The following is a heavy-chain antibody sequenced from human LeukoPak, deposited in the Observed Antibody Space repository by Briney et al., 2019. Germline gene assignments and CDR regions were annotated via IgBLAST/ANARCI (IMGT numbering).Heavy chain of an antibody. CDR3: SREGGFYRPLDY. Sequence: SETLSLTCGVSGGSVINTNWWTWVRQPPGKGLEWIGEVHLDGRTNYNPSLESRLTMTVDVSENQVSLKLTSVTAADTAVYYCSREGGFYRPLDYSRQGTLVTVSS. CDR1: GGSVINTNW. V-gene: IGHV4-4*02. J-gene: IGHJ4*02. D-gene: IGHD3-3*01. CDR2: VHLDGRT.